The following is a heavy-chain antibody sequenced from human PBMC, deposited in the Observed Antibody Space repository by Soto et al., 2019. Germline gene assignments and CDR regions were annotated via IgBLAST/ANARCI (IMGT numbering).Heavy chain of an antibody. Sequence: QVQLVQSGAEVKKPGSSVKVSCKASGGTFSSYAISWVRQAPGQGLEWMGGIIPIFGTANYAQKFQGRVTITADESTSKAYMELSSLRSEDTAVYYCARVVTVVKSFHYWSFDLWGRGTLVTVSS. CDR1: GGTFSSYA. D-gene: IGHD2-15*01. V-gene: IGHV1-69*12. CDR2: IIPIFGTA. CDR3: ARVVTVVKSFHYWSFDL. J-gene: IGHJ2*01.